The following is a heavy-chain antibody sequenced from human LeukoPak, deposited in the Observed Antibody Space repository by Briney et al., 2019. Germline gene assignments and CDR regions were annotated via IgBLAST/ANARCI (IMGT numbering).Heavy chain of an antibody. J-gene: IGHJ6*02. CDR3: AKESGWITGYGLDV. V-gene: IGHV3-23*01. CDR2: IRADGSTA. CDR1: GFIFSNRF. D-gene: IGHD6-19*01. Sequence: GGSLRLSCAASGFIFSNRFMSWVRQAPGKGLEWVSTIRADGSTAYYADSMKGRLTISRDNSRNTLFLQMSSLRVEDTAIYYCAKESGWITGYGLDVWGQGTTVTVSS.